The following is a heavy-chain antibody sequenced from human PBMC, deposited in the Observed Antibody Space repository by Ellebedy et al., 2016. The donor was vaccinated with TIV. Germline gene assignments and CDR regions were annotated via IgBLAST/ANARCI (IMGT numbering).Heavy chain of an antibody. Sequence: SETLSLTCTVSGGSISSYFWSWIRQPPGKGLEWIGYIYYSGTTNYNPSLKSRVTISVDTSKNQFSLKLSSVTAADTAVYYCARDNYDIMTGRGYGMDVWGQGTTVTVSS. V-gene: IGHV4-59*01. J-gene: IGHJ6*02. CDR3: ARDNYDIMTGRGYGMDV. CDR2: IYYSGTT. CDR1: GGSISSYF. D-gene: IGHD3-9*01.